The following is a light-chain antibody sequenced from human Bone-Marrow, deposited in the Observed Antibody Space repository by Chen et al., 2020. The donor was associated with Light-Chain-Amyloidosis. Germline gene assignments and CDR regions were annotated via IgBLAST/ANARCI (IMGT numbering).Light chain of an antibody. J-gene: IGLJ1*01. Sequence: QSALTQPRSVSGSPGQSVTVSCTGTSTNIVPWYQQHPGFAPKVMIYDVTERPSGVPDRFSGSKSGNTASLTISGLQAEDEADYYCCSHTGDSYVFGTGTKVTVL. CDR1: STNI. CDR2: DVT. V-gene: IGLV2-11*01. CDR3: CSHTGDSYV.